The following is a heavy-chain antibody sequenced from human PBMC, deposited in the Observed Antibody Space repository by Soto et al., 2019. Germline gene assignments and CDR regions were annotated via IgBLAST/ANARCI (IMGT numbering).Heavy chain of an antibody. CDR3: AKGLGVMVDY. CDR1: GFTFSSYG. Sequence: PGGSLRLSCAASGFTFSSYGMHWVRQAPGKGLEWVAVISYDGSNKYYADSVKGRFTISRDNSKNTLYLQMNSLRAEDTAVYYCAKGLGVMVDYWGQGTLVTVYS. J-gene: IGHJ4*02. V-gene: IGHV3-30*18. D-gene: IGHD2-8*01. CDR2: ISYDGSNK.